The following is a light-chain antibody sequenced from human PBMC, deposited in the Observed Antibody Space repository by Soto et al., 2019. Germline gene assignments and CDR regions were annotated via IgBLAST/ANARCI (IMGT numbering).Light chain of an antibody. Sequence: DIHMTESPSSVSASVGDTVTITCRASQGVSDWVAWYQQKPGEAPKLLIYGSSSLLSGAPSRFSGTRSGTDFTLTISSLQPEDFATYYCXQANSYPWTVGQGPRWIS. CDR1: QGVSDW. V-gene: IGKV1-12*01. CDR3: XQANSYPWT. CDR2: GSS. J-gene: IGKJ1*01.